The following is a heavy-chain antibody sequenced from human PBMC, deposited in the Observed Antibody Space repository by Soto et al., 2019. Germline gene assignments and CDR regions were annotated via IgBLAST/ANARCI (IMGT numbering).Heavy chain of an antibody. J-gene: IGHJ6*02. Sequence: PSETLSLTCAVYGGSFSGYYWSWIRQPPGKGLEWIGEINHSGSTNYNPSLKSRVTISVDTSKNQFSLKLSSVTAADTAVYYCGRPSYGLRPHYYYFSCMVVWCQGASVTVS. V-gene: IGHV4-34*01. CDR2: INHSGST. D-gene: IGHD5-12*01. CDR1: GGSFSGYY. CDR3: GRPSYGLRPHYYYFSCMVV.